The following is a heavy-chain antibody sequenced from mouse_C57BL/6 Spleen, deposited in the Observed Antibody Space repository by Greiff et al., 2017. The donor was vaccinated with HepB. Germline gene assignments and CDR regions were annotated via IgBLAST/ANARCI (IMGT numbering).Heavy chain of an antibody. CDR1: GYTFTDYY. D-gene: IGHD2-4*01. Sequence: EVQLQQSGPELVKPGASVKISCKASGYTFTDYYMNWVKQSHGKSLEWIGDINPNNGGTSYNQKFKGKATLTVDKSSSTAYMELRSLTSEDSAVYYCARANYYDYDVDWFAYWGQGTLVTVSA. J-gene: IGHJ3*01. CDR2: INPNNGGT. CDR3: ARANYYDYDVDWFAY. V-gene: IGHV1-26*01.